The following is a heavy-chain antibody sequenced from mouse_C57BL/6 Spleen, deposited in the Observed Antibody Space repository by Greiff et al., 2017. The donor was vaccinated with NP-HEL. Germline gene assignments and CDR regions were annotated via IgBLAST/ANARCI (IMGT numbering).Heavy chain of an antibody. J-gene: IGHJ4*01. CDR1: GFTFSSYA. V-gene: IGHV5-4*01. CDR2: ISDGGSYT. CDR3: ARDEGHYYYAMDY. Sequence: EVMLVESGGGLVKPGGSLKLSCAASGFTFSSYAMSWVRQTPEKRLEWVATISDGGSYTYYPDNVKGRFTISRDNAKNNLYLQMSHLKSEDTAMYYCARDEGHYYYAMDYWGQGTSVTVSS. D-gene: IGHD3-3*01.